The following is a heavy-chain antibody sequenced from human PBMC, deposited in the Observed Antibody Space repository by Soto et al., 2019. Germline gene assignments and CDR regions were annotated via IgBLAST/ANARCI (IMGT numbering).Heavy chain of an antibody. CDR3: ASGYYYDSSGYYYPNDY. D-gene: IGHD3-22*01. CDR2: IIPIFGTA. CDR1: GGTFSSYA. J-gene: IGHJ4*02. Sequence: QVQLVQSGAEVKKPGSSVKVSCKASGGTFSSYAISWVRQAPGQGLEWMGGIIPIFGTATYAQKFQGRVTITADESTSTAYRELSSLRSEDTAVYYCASGYYYDSSGYYYPNDYWGQGTLVTVSS. V-gene: IGHV1-69*01.